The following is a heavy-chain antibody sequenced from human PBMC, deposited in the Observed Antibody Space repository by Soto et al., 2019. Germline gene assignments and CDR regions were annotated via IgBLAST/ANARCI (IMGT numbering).Heavy chain of an antibody. CDR2: VYSGIAT. D-gene: IGHD3-22*01. Sequence: GGSLRLSCAASGFIVSDNYMNWVRQAPGKGLEWLSVVYSGIATYYADSVKGRFTISRDNSKNTVFLHMNSLRVKDMAVYYCARGKSGYLTFDFWGQGTQVTVSS. V-gene: IGHV3-53*01. CDR1: GFIVSDNY. CDR3: ARGKSGYLTFDF. J-gene: IGHJ4*02.